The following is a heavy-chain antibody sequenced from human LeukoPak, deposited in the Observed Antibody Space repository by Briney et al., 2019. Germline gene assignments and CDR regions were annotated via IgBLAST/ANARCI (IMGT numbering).Heavy chain of an antibody. D-gene: IGHD6-13*01. V-gene: IGHV3-23*01. CDR1: GFTFSSYA. CDR3: ARRIISSSWGIDY. CDR2: ISGSGGST. Sequence: GGSLRLSCAASGFTFSSYAMSWVRQAPGKGLEWVSAISGSGGSTYYADSVKGRFTISRDNAKNLLYLQMNSLRAEDTAVYYCARRIISSSWGIDYWGQGTLVTVSS. J-gene: IGHJ4*02.